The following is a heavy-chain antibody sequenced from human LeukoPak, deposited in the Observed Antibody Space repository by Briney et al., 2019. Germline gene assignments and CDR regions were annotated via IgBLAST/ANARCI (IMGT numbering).Heavy chain of an antibody. CDR1: GFTFSGFW. CDR2: ITPRGDYI. D-gene: IGHD1-1*01. J-gene: IGHJ4*02. Sequence: GGSLRLSCAASGFTFSGFWMHWVRQTPGKGLEWVSSITPRGDYIYYADSLKGRLTISRDNAKNSLYLQMSSLRAEDTAVYYCVRHRTASDYWGQGALVTVSS. V-gene: IGHV3-21*01. CDR3: VRHRTASDY.